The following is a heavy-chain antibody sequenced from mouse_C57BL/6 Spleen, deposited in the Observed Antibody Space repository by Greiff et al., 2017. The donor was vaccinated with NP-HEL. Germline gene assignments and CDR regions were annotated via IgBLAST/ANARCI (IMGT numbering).Heavy chain of an antibody. CDR2: IDPETGGT. D-gene: IGHD2-4*01. CDR3: TRGTGLRTFDY. Sequence: QVQLKQSGAELVRPGASVTLSCKASGNTFTDYEMHWVKQTPVHGLEWIGAIDPETGGTAYNQKFKGKAILTADKSSSTAYMELRSLTSEDSAVYYCTRGTGLRTFDYWGQGTTLTVSS. V-gene: IGHV1-15*01. CDR1: GNTFTDYE. J-gene: IGHJ2*01.